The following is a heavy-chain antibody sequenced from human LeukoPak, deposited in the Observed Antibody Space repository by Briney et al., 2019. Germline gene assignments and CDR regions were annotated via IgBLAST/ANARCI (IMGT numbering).Heavy chain of an antibody. D-gene: IGHD2-2*01. CDR1: GYTFTGYY. V-gene: IGHV1-2*04. Sequence: ASVKVSCKASGYTFTGYYMHWVRQAPGQGLEWMGWINPNSGGTNYAQKFQGWVTMTRDTSISTAYMELSRPRSDDTAVYYCARARGYCSSTSCLGHPNWFDPWGQGTLVTVSS. CDR2: INPNSGGT. J-gene: IGHJ5*02. CDR3: ARARGYCSSTSCLGHPNWFDP.